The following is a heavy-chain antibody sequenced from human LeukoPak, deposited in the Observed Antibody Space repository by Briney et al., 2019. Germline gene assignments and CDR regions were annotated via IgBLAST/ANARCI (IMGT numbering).Heavy chain of an antibody. J-gene: IGHJ4*02. CDR2: IYYSGST. V-gene: IGHV4-39*01. D-gene: IGHD3-10*01. CDR1: GGSISSSSYY. CDR3: ASQSGYYYGSGSYSSEFDY. Sequence: SETLSLTCTVSGGSISSSSYYRGWIRQPPGKGLEWIGSIYYSGSTYYNPSLKSRVTISVDTSKNQFSLKLSSVTAADTAVYYCASQSGYYYGSGSYSSEFDYWGQGTLVTVSS.